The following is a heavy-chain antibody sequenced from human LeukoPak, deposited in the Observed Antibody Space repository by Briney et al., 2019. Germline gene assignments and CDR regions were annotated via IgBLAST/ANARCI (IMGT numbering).Heavy chain of an antibody. V-gene: IGHV4-39*01. CDR3: ARRYSSGRYPFDY. CDR1: GGSISSSSYH. CDR2: IYYSGST. J-gene: IGHJ4*02. D-gene: IGHD6-19*01. Sequence: SETLSLTCTVSGGSISSSSYHWGWIRQPPGKGLEWIGSIYYSGSTYYNPSLKSRVTISVDTSKNQFSLKLSSVTAADTAVYYCARRYSSGRYPFDYWGQGTLVTVSS.